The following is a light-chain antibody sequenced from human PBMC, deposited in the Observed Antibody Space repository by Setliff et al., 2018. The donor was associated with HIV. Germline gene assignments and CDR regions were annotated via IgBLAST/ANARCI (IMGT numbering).Light chain of an antibody. V-gene: IGLV2-14*03. Sequence: QSVLTQPASVSGYPGQSITISCTGSNNDIGDYNYVSWYQQHPVNTPKLIIYDVTNRPSGVSDRFSASKSGNTASLTISGLQADDEADYYCSSWTGSSTLMFGTGTKVTVL. CDR2: DVT. CDR3: SSWTGSSTLM. J-gene: IGLJ1*01. CDR1: NNDIGDYNY.